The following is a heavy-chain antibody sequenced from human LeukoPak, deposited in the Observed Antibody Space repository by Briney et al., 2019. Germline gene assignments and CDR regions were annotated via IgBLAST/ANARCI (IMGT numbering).Heavy chain of an antibody. CDR1: GYIFTNYY. V-gene: IGHV1-46*01. J-gene: IGHJ4*02. Sequence: ASVKVSCKASGYIFTNYYMHWVRQAPGQGLEWMGIINPSGGTTNYAQKFQGRVTMTRDTSTSTVYMELSSLRSEDTAVYYCARAVVVVAVVPDYWGQGTLVTVSS. CDR2: INPSGGTT. CDR3: ARAVVVVAVVPDY. D-gene: IGHD2-15*01.